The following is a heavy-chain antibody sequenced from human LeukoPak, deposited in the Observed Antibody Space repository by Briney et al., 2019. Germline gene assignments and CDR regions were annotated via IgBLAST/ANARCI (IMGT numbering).Heavy chain of an antibody. J-gene: IGHJ4*02. D-gene: IGHD5-24*01. CDR1: GFTFKNYG. CDR2: ICTSGDCT. Sequence: GGSLRLSCAASGFTFKNYGMSWVRQAPGKGLEWVSAICTSGDCTYYGDSVKGRFTISRDNSKNTLYLQMNSLRAEDTAVYYCAKSGYNRFDYWGQGTLVTVSS. CDR3: AKSGYNRFDY. V-gene: IGHV3-23*01.